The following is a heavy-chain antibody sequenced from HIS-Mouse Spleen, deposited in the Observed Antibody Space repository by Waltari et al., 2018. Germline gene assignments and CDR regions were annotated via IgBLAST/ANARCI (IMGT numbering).Heavy chain of an antibody. J-gene: IGHJ2*01. CDR1: GGSISSYY. CDR2: YYSVST. CDR3: ARASRDLLLPRYFDL. V-gene: IGHV4-59*01. Sequence: QVQLQESGPGLVKPSETLSLTCTVSGGSISSYYWSWIRQPPGKGLEWIGYYSVSTNYTPSLKSRVTISVDTSKNQFSLKLSSVTAADTAVYYCARASRDLLLPRYFDLWGRGTLVTVSS.